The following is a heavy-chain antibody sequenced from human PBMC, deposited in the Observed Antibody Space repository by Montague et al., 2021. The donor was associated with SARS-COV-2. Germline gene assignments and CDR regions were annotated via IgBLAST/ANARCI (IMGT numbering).Heavy chain of an antibody. CDR1: GGSITSSSYY. J-gene: IGHJ2*01. V-gene: IGHV4-39*07. D-gene: IGHD2-21*01. CDR3: ARRGGGEVFARFMYWYFDV. Sequence: SETLSLTCSVSGGSITSSSYYWGWIRQSPDKGLEWIGNIYYSGXVTTXXXXSLKSRVSISVDTAENQFSLKLTSVTAADTAVYYCARRGGGEVFARFMYWYFDVWSRGSLVTVSS. CDR2: IYYSGXVTT.